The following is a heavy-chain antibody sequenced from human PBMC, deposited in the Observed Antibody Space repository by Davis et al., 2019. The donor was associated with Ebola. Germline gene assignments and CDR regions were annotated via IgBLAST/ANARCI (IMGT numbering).Heavy chain of an antibody. CDR1: GFTFSSYG. Sequence: PGGSLRLSCAASGFTFSSYGMHWVRQAPGKGLEWVAVISYDGSNKYYADSVKGRFTISRDNSKNTLYLQMNSLRAEDTAVYYCASGSGSYHYYGMDVWGQGTTVTVSS. CDR2: ISYDGSNK. CDR3: ASGSGSYHYYGMDV. J-gene: IGHJ6*02. D-gene: IGHD3-10*01. V-gene: IGHV3-30*03.